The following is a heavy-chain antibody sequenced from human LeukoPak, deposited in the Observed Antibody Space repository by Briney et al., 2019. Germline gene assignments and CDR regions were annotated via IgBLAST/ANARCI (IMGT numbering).Heavy chain of an antibody. CDR3: ARVPWEYNWFDP. CDR2: IIPIFGTA. Sequence: GASVKVSCKASGGTFSSYAISWVRQAPGQGLEWMGGIIPIFGTANYAQKFQGRVTITADESTSTAYMELSSLRSEDTAVYYCARVPWEYNWFDPWGQGTLVTVSS. V-gene: IGHV1-69*13. CDR1: GGTFSSYA. J-gene: IGHJ5*02. D-gene: IGHD1-26*01.